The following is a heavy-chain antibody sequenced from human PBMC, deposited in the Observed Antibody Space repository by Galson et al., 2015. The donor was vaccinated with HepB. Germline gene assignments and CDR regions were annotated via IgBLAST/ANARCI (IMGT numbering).Heavy chain of an antibody. J-gene: IGHJ5*02. Sequence: LRLSCAASGFTFSRHSMNWIRQAPGKGLEWVSSISATSSYVHYADSMRDRFTITRDNAKNSLFLRMTSLRVEDTAVYYCARGSTEDITLLVGTTSVGWFDPWGQGTLVTVSP. CDR1: GFTFSRHS. V-gene: IGHV3-21*01. D-gene: IGHD1-14*01. CDR3: ARGSTEDITLLVGTTSVGWFDP. CDR2: ISATSSYV.